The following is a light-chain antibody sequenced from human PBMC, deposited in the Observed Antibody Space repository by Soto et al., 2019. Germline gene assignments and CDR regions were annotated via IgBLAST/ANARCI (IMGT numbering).Light chain of an antibody. J-gene: IGKJ4*01. CDR2: GAS. Sequence: TLSLSPGEGATLSCRASQSVSSNYLAWYQQKPGQAPRLLIYGASNRATGIPDRFSGSGSGTEFTLTISRLEPEDIAVYYCQQYSSSPRTFGGGTKVDIK. CDR3: QQYSSSPRT. CDR1: QSVSSNY. V-gene: IGKV3-20*01.